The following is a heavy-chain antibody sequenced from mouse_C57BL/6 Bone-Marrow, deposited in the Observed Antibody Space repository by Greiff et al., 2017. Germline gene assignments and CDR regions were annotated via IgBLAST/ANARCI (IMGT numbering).Heavy chain of an antibody. V-gene: IGHV1-81*01. CDR3: AREGDYYGSSPFAY. Sequence: VQLQQSGAELARPGASVKLSCKASGYTFTSYGISWVKQRTGQGLEWIGEIYPRSGNTYYNEKFKGKAPLTADKSSSTAYMELRSLTSEDSAVYYCAREGDYYGSSPFAYWGQGTLVTVSA. J-gene: IGHJ3*01. CDR2: IYPRSGNT. CDR1: GYTFTSYG. D-gene: IGHD1-1*01.